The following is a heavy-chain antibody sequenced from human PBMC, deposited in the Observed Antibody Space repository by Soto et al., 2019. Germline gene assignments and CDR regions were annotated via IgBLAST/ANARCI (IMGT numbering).Heavy chain of an antibody. D-gene: IGHD2-15*01. CDR1: GFTFSSYG. J-gene: IGHJ4*02. V-gene: IGHV3-33*01. CDR2: IWYDGSNK. Sequence: GGSLRLSCSASGFTFSSYGMHWVRQAPGKGLEWVAVIWYDGSNKYYADSGKGRFTISRDNSKNTLYLQMNSLRAEDTAVYYCARDGYCSGGSCYSVPVFDYWGQGTLVTVSS. CDR3: ARDGYCSGGSCYSVPVFDY.